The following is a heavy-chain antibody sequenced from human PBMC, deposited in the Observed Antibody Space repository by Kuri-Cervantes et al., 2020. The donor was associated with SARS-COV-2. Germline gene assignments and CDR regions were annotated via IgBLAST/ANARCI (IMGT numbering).Heavy chain of an antibody. V-gene: IGHV1-46*01. CDR2: INPSGGST. D-gene: IGHD1-1*01. J-gene: IGHJ3*01. CDR3: ARDSGDWNPDGLDL. CDR1: GYTFTSYY. Sequence: ASVKVSCKASGYTFTSYYMHWVQQAPGQGLEWMGIINPSGGSTSYAQKFQGRVTMTRDTSTSTVYMELSSLSFEDTAIYYCARDSGDWNPDGLDLWGQGTLVTVSS.